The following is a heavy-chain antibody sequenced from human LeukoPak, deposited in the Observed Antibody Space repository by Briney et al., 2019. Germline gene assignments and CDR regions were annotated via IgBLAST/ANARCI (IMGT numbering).Heavy chain of an antibody. V-gene: IGHV3-23*01. CDR2: MSGSGGTT. CDR1: GFTFSSHA. J-gene: IGHJ4*02. Sequence: GGSLRLSCAASGFTFSSHAMSWVRQAPGKGLEWVSGMSGSGGTTNYADSVKGRFTISRDNSKNTLFLQMNSLRAEDTAVYYCARGLPGGFVGFSSSWYPLDYWGQGALVTVSS. D-gene: IGHD6-13*01. CDR3: ARGLPGGFVGFSSSWYPLDY.